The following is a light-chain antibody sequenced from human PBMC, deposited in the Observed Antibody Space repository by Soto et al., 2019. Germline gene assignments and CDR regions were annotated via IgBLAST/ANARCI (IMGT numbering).Light chain of an antibody. V-gene: IGLV2-14*03. CDR3: ASHTTTNTRV. J-gene: IGLJ1*01. CDR2: EVS. CDR1: SSVVGAYDY. Sequence: QSVLTQPASVSGSPGQSIAISCTGTSSVVGAYDYVSWYQQHPDRAPRLVIYEVSNRPSGVSNRFSGSKSVNTATLTISGLQAEDEADYYCASHTTTNTRVFGTGTKVPVL.